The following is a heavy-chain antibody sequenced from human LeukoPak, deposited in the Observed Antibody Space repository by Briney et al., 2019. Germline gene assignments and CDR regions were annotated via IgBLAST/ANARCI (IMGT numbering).Heavy chain of an antibody. Sequence: GGSLRLSCAASGFTFSDYSMNWVRQAPGKGLEWASSISRSSRHVYYAGSVKGRFTISRYNAKNSLYLQMNSLRAEDMAVYFCVRDLMGSGSTTAYLHHWGQGTLVTVSS. V-gene: IGHV3-21*01. CDR2: ISRSSRHV. CDR1: GFTFSDYS. CDR3: VRDLMGSGSTTAYLHH. D-gene: IGHD1-1*01. J-gene: IGHJ1*01.